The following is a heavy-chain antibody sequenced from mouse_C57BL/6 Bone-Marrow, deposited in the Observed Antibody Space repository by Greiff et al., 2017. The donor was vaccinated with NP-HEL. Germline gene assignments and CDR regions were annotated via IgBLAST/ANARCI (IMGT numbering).Heavy chain of an antibody. CDR2: IHPNSGST. J-gene: IGHJ4*01. CDR3: ARGLLWLRRRDYYAMDY. Sequence: VQLQQPGAELVKPGASVKLSCKASGYTFTSDWMHWVKQRPGQGLEWIGMIHPNSGSTNYNEKFKSKATLTVDKSSSTAYMQLSSLTSEDSAVYYCARGLLWLRRRDYYAMDYWGQGTSVTVSS. CDR1: GYTFTSDW. V-gene: IGHV1-64*01. D-gene: IGHD2-2*01.